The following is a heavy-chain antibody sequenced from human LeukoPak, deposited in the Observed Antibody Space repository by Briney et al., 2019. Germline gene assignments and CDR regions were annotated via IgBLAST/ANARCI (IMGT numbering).Heavy chain of an antibody. D-gene: IGHD2-15*01. Sequence: PSETLSLTCAVYGGSFSGYYWSWIRQPPGKGLEWIGEINHSGSTNYNPSLTSRVTISVDTSKNQFSLKLSSVTAADTAVYYCARACSGGSCYSPWFDPWGQGTLVTVSS. CDR2: INHSGST. V-gene: IGHV4-34*01. CDR1: GGSFSGYY. J-gene: IGHJ5*02. CDR3: ARACSGGSCYSPWFDP.